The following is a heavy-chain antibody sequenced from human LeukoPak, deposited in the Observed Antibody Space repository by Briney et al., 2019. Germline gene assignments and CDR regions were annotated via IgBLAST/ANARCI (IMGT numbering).Heavy chain of an antibody. J-gene: IGHJ4*02. CDR2: INHSGST. CDR3: ARKTNDY. CDR1: GGSFSGYY. Sequence: PSETLSLTCAVYGGSFSGYYWSWIRQPPGKGLEWIGEINHSGSTNYNPSLKSRVTISVDTSKNQFSLKLSSVTAADTAVYYCARKTNDYWGQGTLVTVSS. V-gene: IGHV4-34*01.